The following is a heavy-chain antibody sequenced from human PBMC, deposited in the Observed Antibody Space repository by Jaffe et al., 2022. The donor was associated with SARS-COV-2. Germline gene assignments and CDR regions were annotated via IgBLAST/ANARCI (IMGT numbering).Heavy chain of an antibody. J-gene: IGHJ2*01. D-gene: IGHD3-10*01. Sequence: EVQLVESGGGLVQPGRSLRLSCAASGFTFDDYAMHWVRQTPEKGLEWVSGINWNSGSVVYADSVKGRFTTSRDNAKNTLYLQMNSLRAEDTALYFCAKGSGYGSGSFSYFDLWGRGTLATVSS. CDR3: AKGSGYGSGSFSYFDL. CDR2: INWNSGSV. V-gene: IGHV3-9*01. CDR1: GFTFDDYA.